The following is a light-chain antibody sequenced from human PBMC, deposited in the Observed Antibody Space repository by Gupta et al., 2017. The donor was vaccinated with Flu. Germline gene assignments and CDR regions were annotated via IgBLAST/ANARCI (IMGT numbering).Light chain of an antibody. V-gene: IGLV1-40*01. J-gene: IGLJ2*01. Sequence: QSVLTQPPSVSGAPGQRVTISCTGSSSNIGAAHDVHWYQQLPGSAPKLLIYGNTNRASVVPDRFSASTSGASASLAITGLQAEDEDDYFWQCEDNNDVIFGGGTKVTVL. CDR2: GNT. CDR1: SSNIGAAHD. CDR3: QCEDNNDVI.